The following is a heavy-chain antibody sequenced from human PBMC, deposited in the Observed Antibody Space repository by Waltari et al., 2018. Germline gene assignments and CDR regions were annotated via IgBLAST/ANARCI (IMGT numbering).Heavy chain of an antibody. V-gene: IGHV3-33*01. CDR2: IRYDGDNK. CDR3: ARDIIAPRPDGFDV. J-gene: IGHJ3*01. CDR1: GFTFNTSA. D-gene: IGHD6-6*01. Sequence: QLQLVESGGGVVQPGGSLRLSCEASGFTFNTSAWHWVRQAPGKGLEWVAGIRYDGDNKFYADSVKGRFIISRDNSKNTLFLETNSLRIEDTAVYYCARDIIAPRPDGFDVWGQGTLVTVSA.